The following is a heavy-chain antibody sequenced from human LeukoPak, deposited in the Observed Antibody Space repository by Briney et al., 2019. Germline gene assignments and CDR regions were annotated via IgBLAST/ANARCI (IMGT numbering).Heavy chain of an antibody. CDR3: ARVLAGVEWSLEMGFDY. CDR2: INPNSGGT. CDR1: GYTFTGYY. J-gene: IGHJ4*02. V-gene: IGHV1-2*02. Sequence: ASVKVSCKASGYTFTGYYMHWVRQAPGQGLEWMGWINPNSGGTNYAQKFQGRVTMTRDTSISTAYMELSRLRSDDTAVYYCARVLAGVEWSLEMGFDYWGQGTLVTVSS. D-gene: IGHD3-3*01.